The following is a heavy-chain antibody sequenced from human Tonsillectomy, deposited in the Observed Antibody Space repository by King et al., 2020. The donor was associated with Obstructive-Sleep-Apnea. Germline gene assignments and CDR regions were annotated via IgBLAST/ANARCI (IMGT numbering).Heavy chain of an antibody. CDR2: IIPILDVT. CDR1: GGTFNSYG. D-gene: IGHD3-9*01. V-gene: IGHV1-69*04. J-gene: IGHJ2*01. CDR3: SRGGGDDFLPAYKQDGYLDL. Sequence: VQLVQSGAEVKKPGSSVKVSCKASGGTFNSYGISWVRQAPGQGLEWMGRIIPILDVTNYAQKFQGRVTITADKFMSTAYMELSSLRSEDTAVYYCSRGGGDDFLPAYKQDGYLDLWGHGTLVTVSS.